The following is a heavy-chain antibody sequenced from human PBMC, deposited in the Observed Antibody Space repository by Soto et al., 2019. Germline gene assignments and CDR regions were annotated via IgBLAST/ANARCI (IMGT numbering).Heavy chain of an antibody. Sequence: EVQLVESGGGLVQPGGSLRLSCTASGFTFSDHYMDWVRHAPGKGLEWVGRSRNRANSYTTEYAASVKGRFTISRDESKNSLYLKMNSLKTADTAVYYCAKIYLDSSCPPDYWGQGTLVTVSS. J-gene: IGHJ4*02. D-gene: IGHD3-22*01. V-gene: IGHV3-72*01. CDR1: GFTFSDHY. CDR2: SRNRANSYTT. CDR3: AKIYLDSSCPPDY.